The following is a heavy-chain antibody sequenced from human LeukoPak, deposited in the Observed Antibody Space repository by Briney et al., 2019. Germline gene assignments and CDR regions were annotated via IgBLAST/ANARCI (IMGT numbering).Heavy chain of an antibody. CDR1: GFTFSSCA. J-gene: IGHJ4*02. CDR2: INGSGGST. Sequence: GESLRLSCAASGFTFSSCATSWVRQPPAKGLEWVSAINGSGGSTYYADSVKGRFNISSDNSKNTLYLQMTSLIAEDTAVYYCAKFNKAGYSFGTGYFDYWGQGTMVTVSS. CDR3: AKFNKAGYSFGTGYFDY. V-gene: IGHV3-23*01. D-gene: IGHD5-18*01.